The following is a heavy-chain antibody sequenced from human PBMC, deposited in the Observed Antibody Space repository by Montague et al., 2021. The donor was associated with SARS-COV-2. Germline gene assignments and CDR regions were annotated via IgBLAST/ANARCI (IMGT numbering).Heavy chain of an antibody. D-gene: IGHD3-22*01. J-gene: IGHJ3*01. V-gene: IGHV4-39*02. Sequence: SETLSLTCTVSGGSITNNIDYWAWIRQPPGKGLEWIGSIYYTGNTYYNLSLKSRVTISVVTSKNHFTLKLSSVTAAETAVYYCARLKRYFDSSGSPSAFDSWGQGTKVTVSS. CDR1: GGSITNNIDY. CDR2: IYYTGNT. CDR3: ARLKRYFDSSGSPSAFDS.